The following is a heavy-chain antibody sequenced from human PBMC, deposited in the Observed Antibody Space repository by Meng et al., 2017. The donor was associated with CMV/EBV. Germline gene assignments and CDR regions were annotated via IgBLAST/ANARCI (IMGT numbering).Heavy chain of an antibody. D-gene: IGHD2-2*01. V-gene: IGHV3-30*02. CDR3: ARDSGYCSSTSCYHRLYYYYGMDV. CDR2: IRYDGSNK. Sequence: GESLKISCAASGFTFSSYGMHWVRQAPGKGLEWVAFIRYDGSNKYYADSVKGRFTISRDNSKNTLYLQMNSLRAEDTAVYYCARDSGYCSSTSCYHRLYYYYGMDVWGQGTTVTVSS. J-gene: IGHJ6*02. CDR1: GFTFSSYG.